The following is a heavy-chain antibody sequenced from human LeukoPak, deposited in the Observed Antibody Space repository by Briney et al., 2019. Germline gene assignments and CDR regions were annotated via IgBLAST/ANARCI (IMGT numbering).Heavy chain of an antibody. D-gene: IGHD3-10*01. J-gene: IGHJ4*02. CDR1: GGSFSGYY. Sequence: PSETLSLTCAVYGGSFSGYYWSWIRQPPGKGLEWIGEINQSGSTNYNPSLKSRVTISVATSKNQFSLKLNSVTAADTAIYYCARLYGSGSYYRHWGQGTLVTVSS. V-gene: IGHV4-34*01. CDR3: ARLYGSGSYYRH. CDR2: INQSGST.